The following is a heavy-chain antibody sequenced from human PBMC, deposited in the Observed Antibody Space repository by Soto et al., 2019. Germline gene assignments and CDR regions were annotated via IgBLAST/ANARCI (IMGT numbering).Heavy chain of an antibody. D-gene: IGHD3-3*01. CDR1: GYSFTSYW. V-gene: IGHV5-51*01. CDR3: ARSADLTYYDFWSGPENYYYGMDV. Sequence: GESLKIYCKGSGYSFTSYWIGWVRQMPGKGLEWMGIIYPGDSDTRYSPSFQGQVTISADKSISTAYLQWSSLKASDTAMYYCARSADLTYYDFWSGPENYYYGMDVSGQGTKVTVSS. J-gene: IGHJ6*02. CDR2: IYPGDSDT.